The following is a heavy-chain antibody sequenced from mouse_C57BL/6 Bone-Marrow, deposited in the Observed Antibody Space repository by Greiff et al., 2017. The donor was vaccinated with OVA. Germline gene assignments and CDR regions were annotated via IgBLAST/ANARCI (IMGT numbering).Heavy chain of an antibody. D-gene: IGHD1-1*01. Sequence: QVQLQQPGAELVRPGSSVKLSCKASGYTFTSYWMDWVKQRPGQGLEWIGNIYPSDSETHYNQKFKDKATLTVDKSSSTAYMQLSSLTSEDSAVYYCATRGTTVVATRQYYAMDYWGQGTSVTVSA. CDR3: ATRGTTVVATRQYYAMDY. CDR1: GYTFTSYW. CDR2: IYPSDSET. J-gene: IGHJ4*01. V-gene: IGHV1-61*01.